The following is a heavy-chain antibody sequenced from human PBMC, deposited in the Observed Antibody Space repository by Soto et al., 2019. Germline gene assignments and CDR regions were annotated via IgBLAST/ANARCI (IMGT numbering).Heavy chain of an antibody. CDR3: ARGYSSSWYYYYYGMDV. Sequence: SETLSLTCAVYGGSFSGYYWSWIRQPPGKGLEWIGEINHSGSTNYNPSLKSRVTISVDTSKNQFSLKLSSVTAADTAVYYCARGYSSSWYYYYYGMDVWGQGTTVTVSS. V-gene: IGHV4-34*01. D-gene: IGHD6-13*01. CDR1: GGSFSGYY. CDR2: INHSGST. J-gene: IGHJ6*02.